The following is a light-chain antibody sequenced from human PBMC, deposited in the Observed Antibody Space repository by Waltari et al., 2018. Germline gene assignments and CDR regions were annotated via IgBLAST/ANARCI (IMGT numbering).Light chain of an antibody. V-gene: IGLV2-14*03. Sequence: QSALTQPASVSGSPGQPITISCTGTSGDIGVFHYVSWYQQHPGKVPKLLIYAVSKRPSGVSNRFSGSKSGNTASPTISGLQAEDEADYYCSSYTNSNTWVFGGGTKLTVL. CDR2: AVS. CDR3: SSYTNSNTWV. J-gene: IGLJ3*02. CDR1: SGDIGVFHY.